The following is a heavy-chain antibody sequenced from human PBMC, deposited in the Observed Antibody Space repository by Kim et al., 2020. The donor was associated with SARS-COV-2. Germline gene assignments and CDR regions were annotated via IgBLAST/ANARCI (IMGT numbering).Heavy chain of an antibody. CDR3: ARDTAAAMDV. Sequence: YAPSVKGRFIVSRENSKQSLYLEMNSLKTEDTAVYYCARDTAAAMDVWGQGPTVTVSS. V-gene: IGHV3-72*01. D-gene: IGHD6-25*01. J-gene: IGHJ6*02.